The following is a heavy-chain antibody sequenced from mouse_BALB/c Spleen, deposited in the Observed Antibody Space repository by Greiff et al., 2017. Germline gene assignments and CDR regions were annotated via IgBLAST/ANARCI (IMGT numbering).Heavy chain of an antibody. CDR2: ILPGSGST. J-gene: IGHJ4*01. CDR3: ARNGYYGSSFYAMDY. Sequence: QVQLQQSGAELMKPGASVKISCKATGYTFSSYWIEWVKQRPGHGLEWIGEILPGSGSTNYNEKFKGKATFTADTSSNTAYMQLSSLTSEDSAVYYCARNGYYGSSFYAMDYWGQGTSVTVSS. D-gene: IGHD1-1*01. CDR1: GYTFSSYW. V-gene: IGHV1-9*01.